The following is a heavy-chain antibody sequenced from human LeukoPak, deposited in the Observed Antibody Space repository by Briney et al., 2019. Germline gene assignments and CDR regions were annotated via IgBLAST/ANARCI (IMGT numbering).Heavy chain of an antibody. CDR1: GYTFTDYY. CDR2: INPNSGDT. Sequence: ASVKVSCKASGYTFTDYYINWVRQAPGQGLEWMGWINPNSGDTNYAQKFQDRVTMTRDTSISTAYIELNLLRSDDTAVYYCAKDGERLIPTGWFDPWGQGTLVTVSS. CDR3: AKDGERLIPTGWFDP. D-gene: IGHD6-25*01. V-gene: IGHV1-2*02. J-gene: IGHJ5*02.